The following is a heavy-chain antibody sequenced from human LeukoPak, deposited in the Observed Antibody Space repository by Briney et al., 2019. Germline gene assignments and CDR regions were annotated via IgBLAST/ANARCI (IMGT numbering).Heavy chain of an antibody. CDR3: AREVPSYYDFWSGLDY. CDR2: IYTSGST. CDR1: GGSISSGSYY. J-gene: IGHJ4*02. V-gene: IGHV4-61*02. D-gene: IGHD3-3*01. Sequence: SETLSLTCTVSGGSISSGSYYWSWIRQPAGKGLEWIGRIYTSGSTNYNPSLKSRVTISVDTSKNQFSLKLSSVTAADTAVYYCAREVPSYYDFWSGLDYWGQGTLVTVSS.